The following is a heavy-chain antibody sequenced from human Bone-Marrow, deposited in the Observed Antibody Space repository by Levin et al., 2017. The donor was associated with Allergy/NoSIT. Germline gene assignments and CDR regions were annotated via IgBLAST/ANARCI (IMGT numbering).Heavy chain of an antibody. V-gene: IGHV4-38-2*02. CDR1: GYSINSGYS. CDR2: IYSTGST. CDR3: AYMTTVTKPYYFDF. Sequence: SETLSLTCTVSGYSINSGYSWGWVRQPPGKGLEWLGSIYSTGSTYYSPSLRSRGTISIRTSKNQFSLKLTSVTAADTAVYYCAYMTTVTKPYYFDFWGRGTPVTVSS. J-gene: IGHJ4*02. D-gene: IGHD4-17*01.